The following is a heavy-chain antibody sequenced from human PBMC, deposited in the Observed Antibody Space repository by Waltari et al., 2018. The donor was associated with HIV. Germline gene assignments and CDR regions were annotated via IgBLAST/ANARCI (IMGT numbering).Heavy chain of an antibody. D-gene: IGHD2-21*02. CDR2: IYYSGST. Sequence: QLQLQESDPGLVKPSETLSLTCTVSGGSISSSSYSWGWIRQPPGKGLEWIGSIYYSGSTYYNPSLKSRVTISVDTSKNQFSLKLSSVTAADTAVYYCAAYCGGDCYSGDYWGQGTLVTVSS. CDR1: GGSISSSSYS. V-gene: IGHV4-39*01. J-gene: IGHJ4*02. CDR3: AAYCGGDCYSGDY.